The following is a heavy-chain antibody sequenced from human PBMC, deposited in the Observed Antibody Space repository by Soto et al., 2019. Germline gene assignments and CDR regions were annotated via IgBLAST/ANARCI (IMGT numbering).Heavy chain of an antibody. D-gene: IGHD2-2*01. Sequence: EVQLLESGGGLVQPGGSLRLSCAASGFTFSSYAMSWVRQAPGKGLEWVSAISGSGGSTYDADSVKGRFTISRDNSKHSVDLQMNSLRGGDTAVFCCAKRGPYQLPDLWGQGTLVTVSS. CDR2: ISGSGGST. V-gene: IGHV3-23*01. J-gene: IGHJ4*02. CDR3: AKRGPYQLPDL. CDR1: GFTFSSYA.